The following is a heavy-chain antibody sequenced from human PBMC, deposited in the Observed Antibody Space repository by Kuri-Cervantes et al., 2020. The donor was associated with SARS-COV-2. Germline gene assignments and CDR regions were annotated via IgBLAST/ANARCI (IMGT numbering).Heavy chain of an antibody. J-gene: IGHJ6*02. CDR3: ARELYDSGWSQKRYYYYRMDV. CDR2: IIPILDIA. Sequence: SVKVSCKASGGTFISSSITWVRQAPGQGLEWMGRIIPILDIANSAQGFQDRVTITADKSTNTVYMELSSLRSGDTAVYYCARELYDSGWSQKRYYYYRMDVWGQGTTVTVSS. D-gene: IGHD6-19*01. CDR1: GGTFISSS. V-gene: IGHV1-69*04.